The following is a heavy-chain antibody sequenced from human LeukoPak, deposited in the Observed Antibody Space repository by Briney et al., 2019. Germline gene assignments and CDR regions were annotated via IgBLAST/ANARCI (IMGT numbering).Heavy chain of an antibody. V-gene: IGHV4-39*01. CDR2: IYYSGST. CDR1: GGSISSSSYY. J-gene: IGHJ4*02. Sequence: SETLSLTCTVSGGSISSSSYYWGWIRQPPGKGLEWIGSIYYSGSTYYNPSLKSRDTISVDTSKNQFSLKLSSVTAADTAVYYCGSGYYRYYFDYWGQGTLVTVSS. CDR3: GSGYYRYYFDY. D-gene: IGHD3-22*01.